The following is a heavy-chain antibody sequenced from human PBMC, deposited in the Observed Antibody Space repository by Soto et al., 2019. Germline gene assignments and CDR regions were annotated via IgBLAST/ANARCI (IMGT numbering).Heavy chain of an antibody. Sequence: SETLSLTCTVSGGSITSSSYYWGWIRQPPGKGLEWIGSIYYSGSTYYNPSLKSRVTISVDTSKNQFSLKLTSVTVADTALYYCARQGFGATHTDEDVWGQGNTVTFSS. D-gene: IGHD3-10*01. CDR3: ARQGFGATHTDEDV. CDR1: GGSITSSSYY. V-gene: IGHV4-39*01. CDR2: IYYSGST. J-gene: IGHJ6*02.